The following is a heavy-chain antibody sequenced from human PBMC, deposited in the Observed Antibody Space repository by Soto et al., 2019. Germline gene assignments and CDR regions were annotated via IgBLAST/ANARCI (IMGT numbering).Heavy chain of an antibody. CDR1: GGSTSSGGFY. D-gene: IGHD5-18*01. CDR3: ARNGYTYGMDV. CDR2: IYYSGIS. Sequence: PSETLSLTCTVSGGSTSSGGFYWSWIRQHPGKGLEWIGYIYYSGISYYNPSLKSRVSIPLDTSRNQFSMTLNSVTAADTAVYYCARNGYTYGMDVWGQGATVTVSS. V-gene: IGHV4-31*03. J-gene: IGHJ6*02.